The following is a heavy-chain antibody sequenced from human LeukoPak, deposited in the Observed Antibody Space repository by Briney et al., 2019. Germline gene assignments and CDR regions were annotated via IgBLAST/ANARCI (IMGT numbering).Heavy chain of an antibody. V-gene: IGHV3-74*01. Sequence: GGSLRLSCAASGFAFSSYAMSWVRQVPGKGLVWVSHINSDGSWTSYADSVKGRFTISKDNAKNTVYLQMNSLRAEDTAVYYCVSFYETYWGRGTLVTVSS. D-gene: IGHD2/OR15-2a*01. J-gene: IGHJ4*02. CDR2: INSDGSWT. CDR3: VSFYETY. CDR1: GFAFSSYA.